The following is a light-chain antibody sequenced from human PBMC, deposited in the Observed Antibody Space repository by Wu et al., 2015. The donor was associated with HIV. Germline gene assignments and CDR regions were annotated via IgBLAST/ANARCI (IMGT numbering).Light chain of an antibody. CDR3: QQYNNWPSWT. CDR1: QSVSAN. Sequence: EIVMTQSPATLSLSPGERATLSCRASQSVSANLAWYQQKPGQGPRLLIYGASTRATGIPARFSGSGSGTEFALSISSMESEDFAVYYCQQYNNWPSWTFGQGTEGG. V-gene: IGKV3-15*01. CDR2: GAS. J-gene: IGKJ1*01.